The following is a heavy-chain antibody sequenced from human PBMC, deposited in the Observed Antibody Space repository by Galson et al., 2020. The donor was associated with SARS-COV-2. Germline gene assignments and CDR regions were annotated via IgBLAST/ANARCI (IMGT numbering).Heavy chain of an antibody. CDR2: IKQDGSEK. CDR3: ARGDYAYYYCYMDV. J-gene: IGHJ6*03. V-gene: IGHV3-7*01. CDR1: GFTFSSYW. Sequence: GGSLRLSCAASGFTFSSYWMSWVRQAPGKGLEWVANIKQDGSEKYYVDSVKGRFTISRDNAKNSLYLQMNSLRAEDTAVYYCARGDYAYYYCYMDVWGKGTTVTVSS. D-gene: IGHD4-17*01.